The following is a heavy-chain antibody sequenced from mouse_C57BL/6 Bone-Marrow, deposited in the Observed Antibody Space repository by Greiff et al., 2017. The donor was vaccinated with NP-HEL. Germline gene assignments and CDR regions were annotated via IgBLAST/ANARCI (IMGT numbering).Heavy chain of an antibody. CDR1: GYTFTSGW. CDR2: IYPSDSET. CDR3: AGGYGNFAFAY. V-gene: IGHV1-61*01. Sequence: VQLQQPGAELVRPGSSVKLSCKASGYTFTSGWKEWVKQRPGQGLEWSGNIYPSDSETHYNQKFKDKATLTVDKSSSTAYMQLSSLTSEDSAVYYRAGGYGNFAFAYWGQGTLVTVSA. D-gene: IGHD2-1*01. J-gene: IGHJ3*01.